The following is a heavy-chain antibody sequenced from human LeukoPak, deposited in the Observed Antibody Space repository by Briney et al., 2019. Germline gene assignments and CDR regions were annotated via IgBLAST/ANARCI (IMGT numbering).Heavy chain of an antibody. Sequence: SETLSLTCTVSGGAMKTYYWSWIRQSPGKGPEWSGCSEYRGLTFSPSFKGGVSISLDSSTNQFDLRMTSVTPADTAVYYCARYVPPEGADDGGSYYYGLDVWGQGLTVTVSS. V-gene: IGHV4-59*01. CDR2: SEYRGLT. CDR3: ARYVPPEGADDGGSYYYGLDV. D-gene: IGHD1-26*01. CDR1: GGAMKTYY. J-gene: IGHJ6*02.